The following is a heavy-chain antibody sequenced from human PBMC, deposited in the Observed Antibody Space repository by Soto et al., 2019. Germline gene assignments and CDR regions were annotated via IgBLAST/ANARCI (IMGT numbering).Heavy chain of an antibody. CDR1: GFTLSSYS. D-gene: IGHD6-19*01. Sequence: QVQLVESGGGVVQPGRSLRLSCAASGFTLSSYSMHWVRQAPGKGLEWVGVISYDGNKKYYRDSVKGRFSISRDTSNNTVQLQMNSLRPEDSAVYYCERSVAVAGLYYWGQVTLVSVS. V-gene: IGHV3-30-3*01. J-gene: IGHJ4*02. CDR3: ERSVAVAGLYY. CDR2: ISYDGNKK.